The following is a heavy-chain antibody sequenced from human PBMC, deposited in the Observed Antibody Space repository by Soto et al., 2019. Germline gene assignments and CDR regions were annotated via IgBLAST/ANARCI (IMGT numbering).Heavy chain of an antibody. Sequence: SVKVSCKASGGTFSSYAISWVRQAPGQGLEWMGGIIPIFGTANYAQKFQGRVTITADESTSTAYMELSSLRSEDTAVYYCARGPPRFEILYYAFDPWGQGTLVTVSS. CDR2: IIPIFGTA. CDR3: ARGPPRFEILYYAFDP. V-gene: IGHV1-69*13. J-gene: IGHJ5*02. D-gene: IGHD2-8*01. CDR1: GGTFSSYA.